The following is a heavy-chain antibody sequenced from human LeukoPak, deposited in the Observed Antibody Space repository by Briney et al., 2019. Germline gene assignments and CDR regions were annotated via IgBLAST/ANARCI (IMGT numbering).Heavy chain of an antibody. CDR2: IYSGGTT. CDR3: ARVDTVMAYYFDL. V-gene: IGHV3-53*04. J-gene: IGHJ4*02. CDR1: GFTVSTNC. D-gene: IGHD5-18*01. Sequence: GGSLRLSCAASGFTVSTNCMTWVRQAPGKGLEWVSTIYSGGTTYYADSVMGRFTISRHNSRNTLYLQMHSLRAEDTAVYYCARVDTVMAYYFDLWGQGTLVTVSS.